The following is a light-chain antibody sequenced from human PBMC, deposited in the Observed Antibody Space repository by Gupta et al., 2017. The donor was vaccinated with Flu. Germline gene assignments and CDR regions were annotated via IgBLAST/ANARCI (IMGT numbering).Light chain of an antibody. V-gene: IGLV5-45*02. CDR2: YKSDSDK. J-gene: IGLJ1*01. Sequence: QAVLTPPYSLSASPGASASLTCTLRSGINVGTYRIYWYQQTPGSPPQYLLRYKSDSDKQQGSAVPRRFSGSKDASATAVILLISVRQAEDEDDYYCKIWHSSAYVFGTGTKVTVL. CDR1: SGINVGTYR. CDR3: KIWHSSAYV.